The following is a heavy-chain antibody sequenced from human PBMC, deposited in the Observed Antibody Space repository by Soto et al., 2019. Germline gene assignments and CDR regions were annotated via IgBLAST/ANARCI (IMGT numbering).Heavy chain of an antibody. Sequence: ASVKVSCKASGGTFSSYTISWVRQAPGQGLEWMGRIIPILGIANYAQKFQGRVTITADKSTSTAYMELSSLRSEDTAVYYCARGHSGYDPLDYFDYWGQGTLVTVSS. D-gene: IGHD5-12*01. CDR2: IIPILGIA. V-gene: IGHV1-69*02. J-gene: IGHJ4*02. CDR1: GGTFSSYT. CDR3: ARGHSGYDPLDYFDY.